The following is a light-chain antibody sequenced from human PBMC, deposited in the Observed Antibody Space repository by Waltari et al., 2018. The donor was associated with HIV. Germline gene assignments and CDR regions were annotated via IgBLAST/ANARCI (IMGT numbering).Light chain of an antibody. Sequence: QSALTQPASVSGSPGTSIPISCTGTSRAVGGYNYVSWYQQHPGKAPKLMIYEVSNRPSGVSNRFSGSKSGNTASLTISGLQAEDEADYYCSSYTSSSTLVFGGGTKLTVL. J-gene: IGLJ2*01. CDR2: EVS. CDR1: SRAVGGYNY. V-gene: IGLV2-14*01. CDR3: SSYTSSSTLV.